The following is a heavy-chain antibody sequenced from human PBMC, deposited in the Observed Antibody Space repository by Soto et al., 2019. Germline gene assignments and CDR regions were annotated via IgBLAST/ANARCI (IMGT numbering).Heavy chain of an antibody. D-gene: IGHD3-16*01. CDR3: ARGDYDYVWGSPRYYYYGMDV. Sequence: SGPTPVNPTQTLTLTCTFSGFSLRTRGMCVNWLRQPPGKALEWLALIDWGDDKSYSTSLKSRLTISKDTSKSQVVLTMTNMDPVDTATYYCARGDYDYVWGSPRYYYYGMDVWGQGTTVTVS. CDR1: GFSLRTRGMC. J-gene: IGHJ6*02. CDR2: IDWGDDK. V-gene: IGHV2-70*12.